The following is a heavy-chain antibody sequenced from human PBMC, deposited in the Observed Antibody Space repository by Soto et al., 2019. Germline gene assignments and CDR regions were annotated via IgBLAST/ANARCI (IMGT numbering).Heavy chain of an antibody. CDR3: ARGNGPGRNGMDV. D-gene: IGHD3-10*01. Sequence: PGGSLRLSCAASGFTFSSYSMNWVRQAPGKGLEWVSYISTSSSTIYYADSVKGRFTISRDNAKNSLYLQMNSLRAEDTAVYYCARGNGPGRNGMDVWGQGTTVTVSS. J-gene: IGHJ6*02. V-gene: IGHV3-48*01. CDR2: ISTSSSTI. CDR1: GFTFSSYS.